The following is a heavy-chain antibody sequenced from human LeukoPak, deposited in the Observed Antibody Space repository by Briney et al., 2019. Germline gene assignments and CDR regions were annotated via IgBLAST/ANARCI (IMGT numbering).Heavy chain of an antibody. Sequence: GGSLRLSCAASGFTFSSNSVNWVRQAPGKGLEWVSYISSSSETIYYADSVRGRFTISRDNAKNSLYLQMNSLRDEDTDVYYCARGSGSYYYWGQGTLVTVSS. J-gene: IGHJ4*02. CDR3: ARGSGSYYY. D-gene: IGHD1-26*01. CDR2: ISSSSETI. V-gene: IGHV3-48*02. CDR1: GFTFSSNS.